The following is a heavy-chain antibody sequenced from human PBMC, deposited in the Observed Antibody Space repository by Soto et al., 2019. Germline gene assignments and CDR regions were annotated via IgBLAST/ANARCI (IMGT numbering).Heavy chain of an antibody. V-gene: IGHV3-74*01. D-gene: IGHD6-13*01. J-gene: IGHJ4*02. CDR1: GFTFSTYW. Sequence: EVHLLESGGGLVQPGGSLRLSCAASGFTFSTYWMHWVRQAPGKGLVWVSRINGDGSRPTYADSVKGRFTISTDNAKNTQYMQMHSLRAEDTAVYYCARTYSTVPMHVDNWGQGTQVTVSS. CDR2: INGDGSRP. CDR3: ARTYSTVPMHVDN.